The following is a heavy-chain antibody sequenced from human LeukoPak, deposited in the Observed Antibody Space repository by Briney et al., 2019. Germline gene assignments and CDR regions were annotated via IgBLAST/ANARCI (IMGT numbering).Heavy chain of an antibody. D-gene: IGHD6-19*01. CDR3: AKTTAGCSSGRYPGWPVDY. Sequence: GGSLRLSCAASGFTFSSYAIYRVRQAPGKGLEWVSGISGSGGDTYFADSVKGRFTISRDNSKNTVFLQVDSLRAEDTAVYYCAKTTAGCSSGRYPGWPVDYWGQGTLVTVSS. CDR2: ISGSGGDT. J-gene: IGHJ4*02. V-gene: IGHV3-23*01. CDR1: GFTFSSYA.